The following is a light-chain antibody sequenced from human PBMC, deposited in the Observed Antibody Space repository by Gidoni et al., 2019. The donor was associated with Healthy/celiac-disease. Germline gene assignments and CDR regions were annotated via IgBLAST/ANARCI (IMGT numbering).Light chain of an antibody. Sequence: DIQMTQSPSSLSASVGDSVTITCRASQGISNYLAWYQQKPGKVPKLLIYAASTLQSGVPPRFSGSGSGTDFTLTISSLQPEDVATYYCQKYNNAPWTFGQGTKVEIK. J-gene: IGKJ1*01. CDR2: AAS. V-gene: IGKV1-27*01. CDR1: QGISNY. CDR3: QKYNNAPWT.